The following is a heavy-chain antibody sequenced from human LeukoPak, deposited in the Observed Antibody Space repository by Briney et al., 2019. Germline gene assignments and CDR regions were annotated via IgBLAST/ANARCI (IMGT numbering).Heavy chain of an antibody. D-gene: IGHD2-2*01. CDR3: ARGYCSSTSCYYDY. V-gene: IGHV4-30-4*01. CDR1: GGSISSGDYY. J-gene: IGHJ4*02. Sequence: PSETLSLTCTVSGGSISSGDYYWSWIRRPPGKGLEWIGYIYYSGSTYYNPSLKSRVTISVDTSKNQFSLKLSSVTAADTAVYYCARGYCSSTSCYYDYWGQGTLVTVSS. CDR2: IYYSGST.